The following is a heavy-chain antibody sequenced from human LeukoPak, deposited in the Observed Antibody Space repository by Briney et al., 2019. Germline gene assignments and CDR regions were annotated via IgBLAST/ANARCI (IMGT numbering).Heavy chain of an antibody. V-gene: IGHV3-7*01. CDR1: GFTISSYW. Sequence: PGESLRLSCAAAGFTISSYWMSWVRQPAGKVLEWVANIKKEGSEKYYVDSGKGQFTISRDNAKSSLYLQMNSLRAKDTAVYYCARVSLPGAVYSYMDVWGKGTTVTVSS. CDR3: ARVSLPGAVYSYMDV. J-gene: IGHJ6*03. CDR2: IKKEGSEK. D-gene: IGHD1-26*01.